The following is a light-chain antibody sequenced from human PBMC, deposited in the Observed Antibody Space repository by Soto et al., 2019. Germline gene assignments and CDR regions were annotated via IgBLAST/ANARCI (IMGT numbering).Light chain of an antibody. CDR2: GAS. Sequence: EIVLTQSPGTLSLSPGERATLSCRASQSVSSSYLAWYQQKPGQAPRLLIYGASSRATGIPDRFSGSGSGTDFTRTISRLETEDFAVYYCQQYGSSPATFGGGTKVEIK. J-gene: IGKJ4*01. V-gene: IGKV3-20*01. CDR1: QSVSSSY. CDR3: QQYGSSPAT.